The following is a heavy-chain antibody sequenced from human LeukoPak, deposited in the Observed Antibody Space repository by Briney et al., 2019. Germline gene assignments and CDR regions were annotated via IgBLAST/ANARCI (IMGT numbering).Heavy chain of an antibody. CDR1: GYTFTAYF. V-gene: IGHV1-2*02. D-gene: IGHD3-10*01. J-gene: IGHJ4*02. CDR2: INLDSGGT. CDR3: ARAYFGYVSGSNFDY. Sequence: ASVKVSCKASGYTFTAYFMHWVRQAPGQGLGWMGWINLDSGGTNYAQKFQGRVTMTRDTSISTAYMELSGLRSDDTAVYYCARAYFGYVSGSNFDYWGQGTLVTVSS.